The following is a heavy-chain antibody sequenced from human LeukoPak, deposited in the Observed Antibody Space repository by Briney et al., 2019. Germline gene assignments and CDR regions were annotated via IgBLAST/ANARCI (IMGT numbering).Heavy chain of an antibody. V-gene: IGHV1-8*01. D-gene: IGHD1-26*01. CDR3: ARGIHSGTYRVSHYGMDV. CDR2: MNPNSGNT. CDR1: GYTFTSYD. Sequence: ASVKVSCKASGYTFTSYDINWVRQATGQGLEWMGWMNPNSGNTGYAQEFQGRVTMTRNTPISTAYMKLSSLRSEDTAVYYCARGIHSGTYRVSHYGMDVWGQGTTVTVSS. J-gene: IGHJ6*02.